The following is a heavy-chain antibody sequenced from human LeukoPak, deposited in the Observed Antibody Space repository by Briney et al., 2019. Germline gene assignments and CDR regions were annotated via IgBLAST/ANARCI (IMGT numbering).Heavy chain of an antibody. CDR1: GGTFSSYT. CDR2: INPYNDNT. V-gene: IGHV1-18*01. CDR3: ARVPPPYYYDRSGPFDY. J-gene: IGHJ4*02. Sequence: ASVKVSCKASGGTFSSYTISWVRQAPGQGLDWMGWINPYNDNTMYAQNLQGRVAMTTDTSRSTAYMELRSLRSDDTAVYYCARVPPPYYYDRSGPFDYWGQGTLVTVSS. D-gene: IGHD3-22*01.